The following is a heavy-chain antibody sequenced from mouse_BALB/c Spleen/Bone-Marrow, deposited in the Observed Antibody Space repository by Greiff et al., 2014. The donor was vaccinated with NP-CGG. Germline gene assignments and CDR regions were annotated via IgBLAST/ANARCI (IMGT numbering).Heavy chain of an antibody. CDR3: ARDDGFAY. Sequence: QVHVKQSGAELVRPGSSVKISCKASGYAFSSYWMNWVKQRPGQGLEWIGQIYPGDGDTNYNGKFKGKATLTADKSSSTAYMQLSSLTSEDSAVYFCARDDGFAYWGPGTLVTVSA. D-gene: IGHD2-12*01. CDR2: IYPGDGDT. J-gene: IGHJ3*01. V-gene: IGHV1-80*01. CDR1: GYAFSSYW.